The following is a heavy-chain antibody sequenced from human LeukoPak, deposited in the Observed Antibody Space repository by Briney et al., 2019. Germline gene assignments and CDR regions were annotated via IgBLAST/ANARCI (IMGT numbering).Heavy chain of an antibody. CDR3: ARRAMPATRAVQNYFDP. D-gene: IGHD2-15*01. Sequence: GGSLRLSCDVSGFNFSHYAMSWFRQPPGKGLEAVSAISGSGRSTYYIESVKGRFTISRDNSKNILYLQMNSLRTDDTALYYCARRAMPATRAVQNYFDPWGQGTLVTVSS. J-gene: IGHJ5*02. CDR2: ISGSGRST. V-gene: IGHV3-23*01. CDR1: GFNFSHYA.